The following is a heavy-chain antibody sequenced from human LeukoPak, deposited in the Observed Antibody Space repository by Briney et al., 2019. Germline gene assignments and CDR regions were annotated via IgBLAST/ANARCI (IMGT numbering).Heavy chain of an antibody. J-gene: IGHJ4*02. D-gene: IGHD1-26*01. CDR1: GYTFTSYG. CDR2: ISAYNGNT. Sequence: ASVKVSCKASGYTFTSYGISWVRQAPGQGLEWVGWISAYNGNTNYAQKLQGRVTMTTDTYTSTAYMELRSLRSDDTAVYYCARERMWELLNYFDYWGQGTLVTVSS. V-gene: IGHV1-18*01. CDR3: ARERMWELLNYFDY.